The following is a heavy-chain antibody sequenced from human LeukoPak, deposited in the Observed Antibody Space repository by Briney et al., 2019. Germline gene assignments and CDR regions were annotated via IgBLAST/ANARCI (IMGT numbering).Heavy chain of an antibody. D-gene: IGHD5-12*01. CDR2: IYHSGST. J-gene: IGHJ4*02. CDR3: AGQSGYHIDY. Sequence: SGTLSLTCAVSGGSISSSIWWSWVRQPPGKGLEWIGEIYHSGSTNYNPSLKSQVTMSVDQSKNQFSLKLSSVTAADTAVYYCAGQSGYHIDYWGQGTLDTVSS. V-gene: IGHV4-4*02. CDR1: GGSISSSIW.